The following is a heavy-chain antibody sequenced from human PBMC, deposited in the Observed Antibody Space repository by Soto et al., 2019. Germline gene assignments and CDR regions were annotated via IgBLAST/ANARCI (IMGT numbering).Heavy chain of an antibody. CDR1: GFTFRTYS. Sequence: EVQLVESGGGLVQPGGSLRLSCAASGFTFRTYSMNCVRQAPGKGLEWVSYISDSSSTMYYADSVKGRFTISRDNAKSSLYLQMNSLRDEDTAVYYCVRRFGFLGQGTLVTVTS. J-gene: IGHJ4*02. V-gene: IGHV3-48*02. CDR2: ISDSSSTM. CDR3: VRRFGF.